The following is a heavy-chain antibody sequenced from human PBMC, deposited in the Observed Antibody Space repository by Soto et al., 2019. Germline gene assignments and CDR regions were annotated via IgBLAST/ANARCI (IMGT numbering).Heavy chain of an antibody. CDR2: ISSSRRTI. Sequence: GGSLRLSCAASGFTFSNYSMNWVRQAPGKGLEWVSYISSSRRTIHYADSVKGRFTVSRDNAQNSLFLVMNSLRAEDTAVYYCARDRDWAFDYWGQGTLVTVSS. J-gene: IGHJ4*02. D-gene: IGHD3-9*01. CDR3: ARDRDWAFDY. CDR1: GFTFSNYS. V-gene: IGHV3-48*04.